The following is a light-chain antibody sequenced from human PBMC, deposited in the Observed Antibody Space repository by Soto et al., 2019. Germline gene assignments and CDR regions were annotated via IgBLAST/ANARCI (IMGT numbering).Light chain of an antibody. Sequence: AIRMTQSPSSFSASTGDRVTITCRASQGISSYLAWYQQKPGKAPKLLIYAASTLQSGVPSRFSGSGSVTDFTLTINCLQSEDFATYYCQQYYIYPWTFGQGTKVEIK. J-gene: IGKJ1*01. CDR2: AAS. CDR1: QGISSY. CDR3: QQYYIYPWT. V-gene: IGKV1-8*01.